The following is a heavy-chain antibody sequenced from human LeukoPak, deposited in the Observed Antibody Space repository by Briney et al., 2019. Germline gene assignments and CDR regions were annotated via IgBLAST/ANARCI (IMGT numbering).Heavy chain of an antibody. CDR3: ARYSSSSGGAAYYLDY. J-gene: IGHJ4*01. D-gene: IGHD6-6*01. CDR1: GFTLRNYW. CDR2: ISGDGSVT. V-gene: IGHV3-74*01. Sequence: QPGGSLRLSCTASGFTLRNYWMYWVRQVPGKRLVWVSRISGDGSVTNYADSVQGRFTISRDNAKNILYLQINSLRSEDTAVYYCARYSSSSGGAAYYLDYWGHGTLVTVSS.